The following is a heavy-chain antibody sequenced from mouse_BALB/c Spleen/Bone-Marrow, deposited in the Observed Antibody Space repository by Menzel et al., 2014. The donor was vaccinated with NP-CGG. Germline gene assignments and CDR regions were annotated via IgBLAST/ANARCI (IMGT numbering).Heavy chain of an antibody. CDR1: GFSFNSYG. V-gene: IGHV5-9-2*01. CDR3: ARHAYYDQTEVSFVY. D-gene: IGHD2-4*01. Sequence: EVMLVESGGGLVKSGGSLELSCAASGFSFNSYGMSWVRQTPEKRLEWVATISGGGSYTFYPDSVKGRFTISRDNAKNSLYLQLSSLRSEDTALYYCARHAYYDQTEVSFVYWGQGTLVTVSA. J-gene: IGHJ3*01. CDR2: ISGGGSYT.